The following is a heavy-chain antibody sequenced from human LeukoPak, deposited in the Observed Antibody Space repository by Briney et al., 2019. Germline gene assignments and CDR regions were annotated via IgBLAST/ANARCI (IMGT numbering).Heavy chain of an antibody. CDR2: IYYSGST. D-gene: IGHD5-18*01. CDR1: GGSISSSSYY. Sequence: PSETLSLTCTVSGGSISSSSYYWGWIRQPPGKGLEWIGSIYYSGSTYYNPSLKSRVTISVDTSKNQFSLKLSSVTAADTAVYYCSRRDGYSYGLDYWGQGTLVTVSS. V-gene: IGHV4-39*01. J-gene: IGHJ4*02. CDR3: SRRDGYSYGLDY.